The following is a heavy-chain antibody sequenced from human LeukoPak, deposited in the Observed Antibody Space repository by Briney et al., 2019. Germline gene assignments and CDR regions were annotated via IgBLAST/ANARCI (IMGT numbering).Heavy chain of an antibody. V-gene: IGHV3-9*01. Sequence: GGSLRLSCAASGFTFDDYAMHWVRQAPGKGLVWVSGISWNSGSIGYADSVKGRFTISRDNAKNSLYLQMNSLIAEDTALYYCAKDIGPGAFDIWGQGTMVTVSS. J-gene: IGHJ3*02. CDR1: GFTFDDYA. CDR3: AKDIGPGAFDI. CDR2: ISWNSGSI.